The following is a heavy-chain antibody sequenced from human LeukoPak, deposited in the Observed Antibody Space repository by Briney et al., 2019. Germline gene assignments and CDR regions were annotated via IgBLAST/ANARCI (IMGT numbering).Heavy chain of an antibody. Sequence: SETLSLTCAVYGGSFSGYYWSWIRQPPGKGLEWIGEINHSGSTNYNPSLKSRVTISVDTSKNQFSLKLSSVTAADTAVYYCARASYYYDSSGYYYGPIDYWGQGTLVTVSS. CDR1: GGSFSGYY. D-gene: IGHD3-22*01. CDR3: ARASYYYDSSGYYYGPIDY. J-gene: IGHJ4*02. CDR2: INHSGST. V-gene: IGHV4-34*01.